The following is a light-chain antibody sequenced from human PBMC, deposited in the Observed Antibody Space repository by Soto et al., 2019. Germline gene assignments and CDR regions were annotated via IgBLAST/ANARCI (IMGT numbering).Light chain of an antibody. CDR2: KAS. Sequence: DIPVSQSPSTVSGSIGDRVTITCRASQTISSWLAWYQQKPGKAPKLLIYKASTLKSGVPSRFSGSGSGTEFTLTISSLQPDDFATYYCPHYNSYSEAFGQGTKADIK. J-gene: IGKJ1*01. V-gene: IGKV1-5*03. CDR3: PHYNSYSEA. CDR1: QTISSW.